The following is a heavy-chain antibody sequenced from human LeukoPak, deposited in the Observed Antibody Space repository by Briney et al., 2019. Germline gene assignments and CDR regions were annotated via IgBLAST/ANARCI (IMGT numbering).Heavy chain of an antibody. J-gene: IGHJ6*02. CDR1: GFTFSNAW. CDR2: IKSKTDGGTT. V-gene: IGHV3-15*01. CDR3: TGLRWCPTDSYCYGMDV. Sequence: GGSLRLSCAASGFTFSNAWMSWVRQAPGEGLEWVGRIKSKTDGGTTDYAAPVKGRFTISRDDSKNTLYLQMNSLKTEDTAVYYCTGLRWCPTDSYCYGMDVWGQGTTVTVSS. D-gene: IGHD2-21*01.